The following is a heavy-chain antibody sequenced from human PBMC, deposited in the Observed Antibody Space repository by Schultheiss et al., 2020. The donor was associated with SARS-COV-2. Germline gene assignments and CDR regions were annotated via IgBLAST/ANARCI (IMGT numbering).Heavy chain of an antibody. CDR3: TTVGARSQYYFDY. CDR1: GFTFSKAW. J-gene: IGHJ4*02. Sequence: GGSLSLSCAASGFTFSKAWMSWVRQAPGKGPEWVGHIKSKSDGGTTDYAAPVKGRCTISREDSKNTLYLQMNSLKTEDTAVYYCTTVGARSQYYFDYWGQGA. V-gene: IGHV3-15*01. D-gene: IGHD3-10*01. CDR2: IKSKSDGGTT.